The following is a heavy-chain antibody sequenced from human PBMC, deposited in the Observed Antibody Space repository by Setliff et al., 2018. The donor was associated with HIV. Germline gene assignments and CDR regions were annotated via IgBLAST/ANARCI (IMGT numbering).Heavy chain of an antibody. D-gene: IGHD3-10*01. CDR3: ARVRSYGSAYDAFDV. CDR1: GGSIGGYY. J-gene: IGHJ3*01. V-gene: IGHV4-4*08. CDR2: IHSGGST. Sequence: LSLTCTVSGGSIGGYYWSWIRQPPGTGLEWLGCIHSGGSTNYNPSLESRVTISLDTSKNQFSLRLTSVTAADTAVYYCARVRSYGSAYDAFDVWGPGTMVTVSS.